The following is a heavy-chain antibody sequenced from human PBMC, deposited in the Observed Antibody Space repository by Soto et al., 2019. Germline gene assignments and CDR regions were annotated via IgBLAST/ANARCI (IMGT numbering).Heavy chain of an antibody. CDR2: IYYSGST. Sequence: SETLSLTCTVSGGSISSYYWSWIRQPPGKGLEWIGYIYYSGSTNYNPSLKSRVTISVDTSKNQFSLKLSSVTAADTAVYYCARAGGEDCSSTSCYWYFDLWGRGTLVTVSS. V-gene: IGHV4-59*01. D-gene: IGHD2-2*01. CDR1: GGSISSYY. CDR3: ARAGGEDCSSTSCYWYFDL. J-gene: IGHJ2*01.